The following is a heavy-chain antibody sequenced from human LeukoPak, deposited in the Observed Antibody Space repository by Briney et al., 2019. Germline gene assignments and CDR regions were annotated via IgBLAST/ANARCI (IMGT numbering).Heavy chain of an antibody. CDR1: GFTFSNYA. CDR3: AKDRFCCGYTGWQFDY. Sequence: GGSLRLPCAASGFTFSNYAMSWVRQAPGKGLEWVSAITGSGGSTNYADSVKGRFTISRDNSKNTLYLQMQSLRAEDTAVYYCAKDRFCCGYTGWQFDYWGQGSLVTVSS. J-gene: IGHJ4*02. V-gene: IGHV3-23*01. CDR2: ITGSGGST. D-gene: IGHD3-3*01.